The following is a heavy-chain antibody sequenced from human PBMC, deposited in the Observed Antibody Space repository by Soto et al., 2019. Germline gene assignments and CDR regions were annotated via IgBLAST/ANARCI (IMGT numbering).Heavy chain of an antibody. J-gene: IGHJ4*02. D-gene: IGHD6-13*01. CDR2: IWYDGSNK. CDR3: ARDSSSWLLQYYFDY. CDR1: GFTFSSYG. Sequence: QVQLVESGGGVVQPGRSLRLSCAASGFTFSSYGMHWVRQAPGKGLEWVAVIWYDGSNKYYADSVKGRFTISRDNSKNTLYLQMNSLRAEDTAVYYCARDSSSWLLQYYFDYWGQGTLVTVSS. V-gene: IGHV3-33*01.